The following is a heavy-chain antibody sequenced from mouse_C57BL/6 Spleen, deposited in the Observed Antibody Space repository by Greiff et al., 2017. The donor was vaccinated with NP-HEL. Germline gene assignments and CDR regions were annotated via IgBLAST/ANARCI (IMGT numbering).Heavy chain of an antibody. Sequence: EVKLMESGGGLVKPGGSLKLSCAASGFTFSDYGMHWVRQAPEKGLEWVAYISSGSSTIYYADTVKGRFTISRDNAKNTLFLQMTSLRSEDTAMYYCARDGAYYSNYGLDYWGQGTTLTVSS. CDR2: ISSGSSTI. J-gene: IGHJ2*01. V-gene: IGHV5-17*01. CDR3: ARDGAYYSNYGLDY. CDR1: GFTFSDYG. D-gene: IGHD2-5*01.